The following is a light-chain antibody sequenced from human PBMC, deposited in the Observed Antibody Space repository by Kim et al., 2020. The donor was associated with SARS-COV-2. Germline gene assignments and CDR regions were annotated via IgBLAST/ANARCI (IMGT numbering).Light chain of an antibody. CDR3: QTWVTGIHV. CDR1: SAYSTYA. J-gene: IGLJ3*02. V-gene: IGLV4-69*01. CDR2: VDSDGSH. Sequence: QPVLTQSPSVSASLGASVKVTCTLRSAYSTYAIAWHQQQPEKGPRYLMKVDSDGSHIKGDGIPDRFSGSSSGAERYLTISSLQSEDEADYYCQTWVTGIHVFGGGTKVTVL.